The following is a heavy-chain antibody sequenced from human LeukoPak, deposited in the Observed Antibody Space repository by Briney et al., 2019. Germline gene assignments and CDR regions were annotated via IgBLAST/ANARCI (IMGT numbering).Heavy chain of an antibody. V-gene: IGHV1-8*01. CDR3: ARAGPIAADLFDY. J-gene: IGHJ4*02. D-gene: IGHD6-13*01. Sequence: ASVKVSCKASGYTFTSYDINWVRQATGQGLEWMGWMNPNSGNAGYAQKFQGRVTMTRNTSISTAYMELSSLRSEDTAVYYCARAGPIAADLFDYWGQGTLVTVSS. CDR1: GYTFTSYD. CDR2: MNPNSGNA.